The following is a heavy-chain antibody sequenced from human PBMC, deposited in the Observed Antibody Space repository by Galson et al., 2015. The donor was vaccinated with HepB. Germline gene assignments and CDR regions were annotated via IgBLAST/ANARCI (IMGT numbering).Heavy chain of an antibody. CDR3: ARDTSAAGIDY. J-gene: IGHJ4*02. D-gene: IGHD6-13*01. V-gene: IGHV3-30-3*01. CDR1: GFTFSSYA. Sequence: SLRLSCAASGFTFSSYAMHWVRQAPGKGLEWVAVISYDGSNKYYADSVKGRFTISRDNSKNTLYLQMNSLRAEDTAVYYCARDTSAAGIDYWGQGTLVTVSS. CDR2: ISYDGSNK.